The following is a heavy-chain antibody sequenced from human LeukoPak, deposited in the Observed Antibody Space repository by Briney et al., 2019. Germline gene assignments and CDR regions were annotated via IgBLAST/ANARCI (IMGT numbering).Heavy chain of an antibody. D-gene: IGHD3-10*01. J-gene: IGHJ1*01. V-gene: IGHV3-11*01. CDR2: ISSSGSTI. CDR3: ARVGGWFGEYQGAEYFQH. Sequence: QAGGSLRLSCAASGFTFSDYYMTWIRQAPGKGLECVSHISSSGSTIFYADSVKGRFTMSRDNAQNSLFLQMNSLRAEDTAMYYCARVGGWFGEYQGAEYFQHWGQGTLVTVSS. CDR1: GFTFSDYY.